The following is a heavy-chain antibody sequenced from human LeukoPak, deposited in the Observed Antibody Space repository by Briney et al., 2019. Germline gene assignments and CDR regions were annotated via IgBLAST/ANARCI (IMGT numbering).Heavy chain of an antibody. CDR3: ARVTRDYSPPDYYYYMDV. D-gene: IGHD4-11*01. Sequence: ASVKVSCKASGGTFSSYAISWVRQAPGQGLEWMGGIIPIFGTPNYAQKFQGRVTITTDESTSTAYMELSSLRSEDTAVYYCARVTRDYSPPDYYYYMDVWGKGTTVTVSS. CDR2: IIPIFGTP. V-gene: IGHV1-69*05. J-gene: IGHJ6*03. CDR1: GGTFSSYA.